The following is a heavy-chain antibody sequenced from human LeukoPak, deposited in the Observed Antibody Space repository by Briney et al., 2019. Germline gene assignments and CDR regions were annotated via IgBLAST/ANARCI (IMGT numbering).Heavy chain of an antibody. CDR3: ARALGIAVAGTLGY. J-gene: IGHJ4*02. V-gene: IGHV1-3*01. Sequence: ASVKVSCKASGYTFTSYAMHWVRQAPGQRLEWMGWINAGNGNTKYSQKFQGRVTITRDTSTSTAYMELSSLRSEDTAVYYCARALGIAVAGTLGYWGQGTLVTVSS. D-gene: IGHD6-19*01. CDR1: GYTFTSYA. CDR2: INAGNGNT.